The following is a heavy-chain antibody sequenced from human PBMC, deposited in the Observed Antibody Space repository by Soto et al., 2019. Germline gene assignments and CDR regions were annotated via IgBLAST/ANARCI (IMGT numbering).Heavy chain of an antibody. D-gene: IGHD2-15*01. CDR2: INHSGST. Sequence: SETLSLTCAVYGGSFSGYYWSWVGQPPGKGLEWIGEINHSGSTNYNPSLKSRVTISVDTSKNQFSLKLSSVTAADTAVYYCARGWGYCSGGSCYKDYYYYMDVWGKGTTVTVSS. J-gene: IGHJ6*03. CDR3: ARGWGYCSGGSCYKDYYYYMDV. V-gene: IGHV4-34*01. CDR1: GGSFSGYY.